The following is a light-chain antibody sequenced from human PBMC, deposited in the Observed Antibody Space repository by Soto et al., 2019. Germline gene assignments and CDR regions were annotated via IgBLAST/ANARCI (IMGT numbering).Light chain of an antibody. CDR2: MVY. CDR3: QQYRRYWT. J-gene: IGKJ1*01. Sequence: DIQMTQSPSNLSASVGDRVTISCRASQNINTWLAWYQQTPGKAPHLLIYMVYHLQSGVPTRFSGSGSVTEFTLTISSLQPDDCATYYYQQYRRYWTFGQESKVE. CDR1: QNINTW. V-gene: IGKV1-5*03.